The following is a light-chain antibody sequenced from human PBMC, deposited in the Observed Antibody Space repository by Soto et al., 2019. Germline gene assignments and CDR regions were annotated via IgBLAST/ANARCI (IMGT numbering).Light chain of an antibody. CDR1: SSDIGSYDF. CDR3: SAFTSTSAFYV. J-gene: IGLJ1*01. CDR2: EVF. Sequence: QSVLTQPASVSGSPGQSITISCTGTSSDIGSYDFVSWYQQHPGKAPKLMIYEVFNRPSGVSNRFSGSKSGNTASLTISGLQADDEADYHCSAFTSTSAFYVFGTGTKLTVL. V-gene: IGLV2-14*01.